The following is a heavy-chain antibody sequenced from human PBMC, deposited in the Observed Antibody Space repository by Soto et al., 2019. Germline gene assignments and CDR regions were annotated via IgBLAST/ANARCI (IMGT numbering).Heavy chain of an antibody. J-gene: IGHJ4*02. CDR1: GGTFSSYA. CDR2: IIPIFGTA. V-gene: IGHV1-69*13. Sequence: SAKVSCKASGGTFSSYAISWVRQAPGQGLEWMGGIIPIFGTANYAQKFQGRVTITADESTSTAYMELSSLRSEDTAVYYCARAAETPDSSGYYPIDYWGQGTLVTVSS. CDR3: ARAAETPDSSGYYPIDY. D-gene: IGHD3-22*01.